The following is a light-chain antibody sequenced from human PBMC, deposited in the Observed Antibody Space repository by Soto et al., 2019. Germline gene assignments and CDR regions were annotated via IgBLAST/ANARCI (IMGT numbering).Light chain of an antibody. CDR2: GAS. J-gene: IGKJ3*01. CDR1: QSVSSD. V-gene: IGKV3-15*01. CDR3: QQYHDWPPIT. Sequence: EIVMTQSPATLSVSPGEGVTLSCRASQSVSSDLAWYQQKPGQSPRLLMYGASTSATDIPARFSGGGSGTEFTLTISSLQSEDVAIYYCQQYHDWPPITFGPGTKVDIK.